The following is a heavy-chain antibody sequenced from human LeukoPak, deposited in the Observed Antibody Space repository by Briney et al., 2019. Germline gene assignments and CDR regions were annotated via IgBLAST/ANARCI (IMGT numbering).Heavy chain of an antibody. D-gene: IGHD1-1*01. CDR3: ARGSPSTYNWSYVSDY. CDR2: SNTNNGNP. Sequence: ASVQVSCQASGYTFTSYAMNWVRQAPGQGLEWVGWSNTNNGNPTYAQGFTGRFVFSLDTSVSKAYLQISSLKAEATAVDYCARGSPSTYNWSYVSDYWGQGTLVTVSS. V-gene: IGHV7-4-1*02. J-gene: IGHJ4*02. CDR1: GYTFTSYA.